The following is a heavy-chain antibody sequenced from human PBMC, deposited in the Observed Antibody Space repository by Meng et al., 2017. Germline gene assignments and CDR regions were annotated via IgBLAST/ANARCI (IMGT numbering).Heavy chain of an antibody. CDR1: GGTFSSYA. CDR3: ARQMGYYNWGVDS. D-gene: IGHD7-27*01. V-gene: IGHV1-69*06. CDR2: IIPIFGTT. Sequence: SVKVSCKASGGTFSSYAISWVRQAPGQGLEWMGVIIPIFGTTKYAQEFQGRVTITADKSTSTAYMELSSLRSEDTAVYFCARQMGYYNWGVDSWGQGTLVTVSS. J-gene: IGHJ4*02.